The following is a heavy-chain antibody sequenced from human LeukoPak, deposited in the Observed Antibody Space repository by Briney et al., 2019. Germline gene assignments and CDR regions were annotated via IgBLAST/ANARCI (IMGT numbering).Heavy chain of an antibody. V-gene: IGHV1-18*01. CDR1: GYTFTSYG. CDR3: ARDLRELRGPAGRRQNYDYGDYRASDYYYYYGMDV. Sequence: ASVKVSCKATGYTFTSYGISWVRQAPGQGLEWMGWISAYNGNTNYAQKLQGRVTMTTDTSTSTAYMELRSLRSDDTAVYYCARDLRELRGPAGRRQNYDYGDYRASDYYYYYGMDVWGQGTTVTVSS. CDR2: ISAYNGNT. J-gene: IGHJ6*02. D-gene: IGHD4-17*01.